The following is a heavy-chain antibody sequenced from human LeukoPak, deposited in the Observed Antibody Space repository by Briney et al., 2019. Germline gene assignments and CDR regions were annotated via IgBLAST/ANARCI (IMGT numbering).Heavy chain of an antibody. V-gene: IGHV3-48*04. Sequence: PGGSLRLSCAASGFTFSSYSMNWVRQAPGKGLEWVSYISSSSSTIYYADSVKGRFTISRDNAKNSLYLQMNSLRAEDTALYYCARDYYDSSGYYGAFDIWGQGTMVTVSS. J-gene: IGHJ3*02. CDR2: ISSSSSTI. CDR1: GFTFSSYS. CDR3: ARDYYDSSGYYGAFDI. D-gene: IGHD3-22*01.